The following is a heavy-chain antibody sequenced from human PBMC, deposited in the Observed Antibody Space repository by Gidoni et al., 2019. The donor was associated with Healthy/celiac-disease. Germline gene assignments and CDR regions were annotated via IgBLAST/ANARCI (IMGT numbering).Heavy chain of an antibody. CDR1: GASFSGPS. CDR2: INHSGST. J-gene: IGHJ4*02. CDR3: ARGRTPDTAMVQYYFDY. Sequence: QVHLQQWGAGLFTLSETLSLTCAVYGASFSGPSWSWIRQPPGKGLEWIGEINHSGSTNYNPSLKSRVTISVVTSKNQFSLKLSSVTAEDTDVYYCARGRTPDTAMVQYYFDYWGQGTLVTVSS. D-gene: IGHD5-18*01. V-gene: IGHV4-34*01.